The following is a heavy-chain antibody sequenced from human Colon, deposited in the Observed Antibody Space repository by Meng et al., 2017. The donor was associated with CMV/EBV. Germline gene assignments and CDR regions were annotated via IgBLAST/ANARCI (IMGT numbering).Heavy chain of an antibody. J-gene: IGHJ5*02. CDR2: IRSDVGLT. Sequence: GESLRLSFATSGFNCSNYAMHWVRQAPGKGLEWVAFIRSDVGLTYYADSIKGRITVSRDNSKNTVYFQMNSLTFDDTAVYYCSKDRPHILGLDPWGQGTLVTVSS. D-gene: IGHD2-21*01. CDR3: SKDRPHILGLDP. CDR1: GFNCSNYA. V-gene: IGHV3-30*02.